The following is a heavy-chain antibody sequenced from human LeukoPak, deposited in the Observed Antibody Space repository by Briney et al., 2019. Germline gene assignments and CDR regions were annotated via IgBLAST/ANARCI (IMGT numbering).Heavy chain of an antibody. Sequence: GGSLRLSCAASGFTFSAYLMSWVRQAPGKGLEWLANIKQDGSDKQYVDSVKGRFAISRDNAKTSVYLQMNSLRAEDTALYYCVSTTRSSPFDNWGQGTLVTVSS. J-gene: IGHJ4*02. V-gene: IGHV3-7*01. D-gene: IGHD1-1*01. CDR1: GFTFSAYL. CDR3: VSTTRSSPFDN. CDR2: IKQDGSDK.